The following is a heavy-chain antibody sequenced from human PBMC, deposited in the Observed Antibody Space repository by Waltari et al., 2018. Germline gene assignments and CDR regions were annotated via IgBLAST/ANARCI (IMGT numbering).Heavy chain of an antibody. CDR3: ARESYDYSFDY. V-gene: IGHV3-48*01. Sequence: EVQLVESGGGLVQPGGSLRLSCAASGFTFSSYSMNWVRQAPGKGLEWVSYISSSSSTIYYADSVKGRFTISRDNAKNSLYLQMNSLRAEDTAVYYCARESYDYSFDYWGQGTLVTVSS. CDR2: ISSSSSTI. CDR1: GFTFSSYS. D-gene: IGHD4-17*01. J-gene: IGHJ4*02.